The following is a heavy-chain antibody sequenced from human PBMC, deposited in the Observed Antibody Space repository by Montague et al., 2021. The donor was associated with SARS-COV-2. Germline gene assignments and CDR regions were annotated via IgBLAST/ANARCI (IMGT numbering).Heavy chain of an antibody. D-gene: IGHD3-9*01. CDR1: GFSLSTSEMC. J-gene: IGHJ4*02. CDR2: XDWDDDK. V-gene: IGHV2-70*01. CDR3: ARIRDYDILTGSYSGFDY. Sequence: PALVKPTQTLTLTCTFSGFSLSTSEMCVSWIRQPPGKALEWLALXDWDDDKYYSTSLKIRLTISKDTSKNQVVLTMTNMDPVDTATYYCARIRDYDILTGSYSGFDYWGQGTLVTVSS.